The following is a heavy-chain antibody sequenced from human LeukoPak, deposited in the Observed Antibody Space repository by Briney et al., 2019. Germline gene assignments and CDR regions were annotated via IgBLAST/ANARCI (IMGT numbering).Heavy chain of an antibody. J-gene: IGHJ3*02. D-gene: IGHD6-6*01. Sequence: PGGSLRLSCAASGFTFSSYAMHWVRQAPGKGLEWVAVISYDGSNKYYADSVKGRFTISRDNSKNTLYLQMNSLRAEDSAVYYCARIPYSSSLTDAFDIWGQGT. CDR3: ARIPYSSSLTDAFDI. CDR1: GFTFSSYA. V-gene: IGHV3-30-3*01. CDR2: ISYDGSNK.